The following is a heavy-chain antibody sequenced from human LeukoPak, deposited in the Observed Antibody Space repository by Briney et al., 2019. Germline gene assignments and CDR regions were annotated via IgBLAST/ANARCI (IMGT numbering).Heavy chain of an antibody. CDR3: AKATTVVTHYFDY. J-gene: IGHJ4*02. CDR1: GFTFSSYA. CDR2: ISYDGSNK. Sequence: GGSLRLSCAASGFTFSSYAMHWVRQAPGKGLEWVAVISYDGSNKYYADSVKGRFTISRDNSKNTLYLQMNSLRAEDTAVYYCAKATTVVTHYFDYWGQGTLVTVSS. D-gene: IGHD4-23*01. V-gene: IGHV3-30-3*01.